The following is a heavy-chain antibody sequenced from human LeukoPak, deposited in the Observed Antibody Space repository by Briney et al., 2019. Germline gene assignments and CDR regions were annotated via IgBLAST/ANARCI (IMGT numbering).Heavy chain of an antibody. D-gene: IGHD3-3*01. CDR1: GFMFSDYY. J-gene: IGHJ3*02. CDR2: ISNDSVDK. Sequence: GGSLRLSCVGSGFMFSDYYMSWIRQSPGKGLEWVSYISNDSVDKYYVDSVRGRFTISRDNAKKSMYLQMSGLRVEDTAVYYCARRDWVSGAVRAFDIWGQGTMVTVSS. CDR3: ARRDWVSGAVRAFDI. V-gene: IGHV3-11*04.